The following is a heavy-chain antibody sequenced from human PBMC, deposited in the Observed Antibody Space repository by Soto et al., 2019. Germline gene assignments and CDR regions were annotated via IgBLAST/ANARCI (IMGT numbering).Heavy chain of an antibody. CDR2: IYGGGTT. CDR1: GFTVSSKY. D-gene: IGHD6-19*01. J-gene: IGHJ4*02. CDR3: VQITGWPGFDL. Sequence: EVQLVESGGGLIQPGGSLRLSCAASGFTVSSKYMTWVRQAPGKGLEWVSVIYGGGTTYYADSVKGRFTISRDNSKNTLYLQMNSLRAEDTAVYYCVQITGWPGFDLWGQGTLVTVSS. V-gene: IGHV3-53*01.